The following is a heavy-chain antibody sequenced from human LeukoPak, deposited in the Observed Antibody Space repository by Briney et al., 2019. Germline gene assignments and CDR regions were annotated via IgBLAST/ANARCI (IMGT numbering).Heavy chain of an antibody. CDR2: ISGSDGTT. Sequence: GGSLRLSCAASGFTFSSYAMAWVRQAPGKGLEWVSAISGSDGTTYYADSVKGRFTISRDNSKNTLYLQMSSLRAEDTAVYYCAKSMGSVDFDYWGQGTLVTVSS. D-gene: IGHD2/OR15-2a*01. J-gene: IGHJ4*02. CDR3: AKSMGSVDFDY. CDR1: GFTFSSYA. V-gene: IGHV3-23*01.